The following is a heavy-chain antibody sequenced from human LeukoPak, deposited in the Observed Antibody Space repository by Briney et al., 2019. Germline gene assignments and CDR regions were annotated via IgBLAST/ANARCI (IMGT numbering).Heavy chain of an antibody. V-gene: IGHV3-23*01. CDR3: AKDHYYDSSGPFDY. D-gene: IGHD3-22*01. CDR1: RFTLSTYA. CDR2: IGGGGAGT. Sequence: GGSLRLSCAVSRFTLSTYAMTWVRQAPGKGLEWVSTIGGGGAGTYYADSVKGRFTISRDNSKNTLYLQMNSLRAEDTAVYYCAKDHYYDSSGPFDYWGQGTLVTVSS. J-gene: IGHJ4*02.